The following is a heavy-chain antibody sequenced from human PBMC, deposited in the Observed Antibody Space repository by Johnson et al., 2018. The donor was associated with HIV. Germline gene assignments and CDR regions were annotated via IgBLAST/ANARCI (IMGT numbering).Heavy chain of an antibody. CDR2: ISYDGSNK. J-gene: IGHJ3*02. CDR1: GFTFSSYA. CDR3: ARGQGRWLQLYHAFDI. Sequence: QVQLVESGGGVVQPGRSLRLSCAASGFTFSSYAMHWVRQAPGKGLEWVAVISYDGSNKYYADSVKGRFTISRDNSKNTLYVQMSSLRAEYTAVYYCARGQGRWLQLYHAFDIWGPGTVVTVSS. V-gene: IGHV3-30-3*01. D-gene: IGHD5-24*01.